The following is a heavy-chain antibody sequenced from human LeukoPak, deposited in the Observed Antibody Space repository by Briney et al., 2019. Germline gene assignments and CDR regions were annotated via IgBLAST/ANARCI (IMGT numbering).Heavy chain of an antibody. V-gene: IGHV3-53*01. J-gene: IGHJ3*01. D-gene: IGHD6-19*01. CDR3: ARGFPPGSGSRGSHAFDV. CDR2: IYSGGRT. Sequence: GGSLRLSCAASGFTVSSNYMSWVRQAPGKGLEWVSVIYSGGRTYYADSVKGRFTISRDNSKNTLYVQMNSLRAEDTAVYYCARGFPPGSGSRGSHAFDVWGQGTMVTVSS. CDR1: GFTVSSNY.